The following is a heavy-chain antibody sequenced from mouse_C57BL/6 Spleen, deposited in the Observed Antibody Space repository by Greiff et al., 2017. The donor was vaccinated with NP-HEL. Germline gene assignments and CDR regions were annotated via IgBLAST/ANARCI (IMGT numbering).Heavy chain of an antibody. CDR2: IYPGDGDT. Sequence: VQLQQSGPELVKPGASVKISCKASGYAFSSSWMNWVKQRPGKGLEWIGRIYPGDGDTNYNGKFKGKATLTADKSSSTAYMQLSSLTSEDSAVYFCARDWELGRVYFDDWGQGTTLTVSS. CDR3: ARDWELGRVYFDD. CDR1: GYAFSSSW. V-gene: IGHV1-82*01. J-gene: IGHJ2*01. D-gene: IGHD4-1*01.